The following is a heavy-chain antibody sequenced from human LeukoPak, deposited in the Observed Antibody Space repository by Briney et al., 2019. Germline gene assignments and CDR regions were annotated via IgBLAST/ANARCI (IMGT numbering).Heavy chain of an antibody. CDR2: MNPNSGNT. V-gene: IGHV1-8*01. Sequence: ASVKVSCKASGYTFTSYDINWVRQATGQGLEWMGWMNPNSGNTGYAQKFQGRVTMTRNTSISTAYMELSSLRSEDTAVYYCAREEAEDYYDSGGAFDIWGQGTMVTVSS. CDR3: AREEAEDYYDSGGAFDI. J-gene: IGHJ3*02. CDR1: GYTFTSYD. D-gene: IGHD3-22*01.